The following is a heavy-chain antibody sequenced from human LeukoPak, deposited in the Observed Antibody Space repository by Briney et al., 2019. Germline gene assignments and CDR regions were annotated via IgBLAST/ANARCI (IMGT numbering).Heavy chain of an antibody. CDR2: IYYSGST. V-gene: IGHV4-4*02. CDR1: GGSISSSNW. J-gene: IGHJ4*02. Sequence: PSGTLSLTCAVSGGSISSSNWWSWVRQPPGKGLEWIGYIYYSGSTNYNPSLKSRVTISVDTSKNQFSLKLSSVTAADTAVYYCARGRELLYFDYWGQGTLVTVSS. D-gene: IGHD1-26*01. CDR3: ARGRELLYFDY.